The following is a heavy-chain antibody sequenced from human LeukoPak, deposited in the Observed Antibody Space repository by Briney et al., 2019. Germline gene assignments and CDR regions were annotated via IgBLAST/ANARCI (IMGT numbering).Heavy chain of an antibody. CDR1: GGSFSGYY. D-gene: IGHD2-15*01. V-gene: IGHV4-34*01. J-gene: IGHJ5*02. Sequence: SETLSLTCAVYGGSFSGYYWSWIRQPPGKGLEWIGEINHSGSTNYNPSLKSRVTISVDTSKNQFSLKLSSVTAADTAVYYWARAKGRLGYCSGGSCYGFDPWGQGTLVTVSS. CDR2: INHSGST. CDR3: ARAKGRLGYCSGGSCYGFDP.